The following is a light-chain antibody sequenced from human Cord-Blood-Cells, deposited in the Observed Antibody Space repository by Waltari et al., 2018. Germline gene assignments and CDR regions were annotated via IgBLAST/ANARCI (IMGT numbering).Light chain of an antibody. V-gene: IGKV1-39*01. CDR1: QSISSY. Sequence: DIQMTQSPSSLSASVGDRVTITCRASQSISSYLNWYQQKPAKDPKLLIYAASSLQSGVPSRFSGSGSGTDFTLTISSLQPEDFATYYCQQSYSTPLTFGGGTKVEIK. J-gene: IGKJ4*01. CDR3: QQSYSTPLT. CDR2: AAS.